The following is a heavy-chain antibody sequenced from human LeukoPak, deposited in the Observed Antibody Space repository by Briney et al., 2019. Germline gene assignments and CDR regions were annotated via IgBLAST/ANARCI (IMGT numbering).Heavy chain of an antibody. CDR2: ISYDGSNK. CDR3: ARDGLCSGGHCYVFGPDY. D-gene: IGHD2-15*01. CDR1: EFPFSSYA. Sequence: PGGSLRLSCAASEFPFSSYAIHWVRQAPCKGLECVAVISYDGSNKYYADSVKGRFTISRDNSKNTLYLQMNSLRAEDTAVYYCARDGLCSGGHCYVFGPDYWGQGTLVTVSS. V-gene: IGHV3-30*04. J-gene: IGHJ4*02.